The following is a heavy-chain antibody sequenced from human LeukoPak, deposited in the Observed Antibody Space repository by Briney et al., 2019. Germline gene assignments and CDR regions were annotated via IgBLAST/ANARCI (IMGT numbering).Heavy chain of an antibody. D-gene: IGHD3-16*01. Sequence: GGSLRLSCAASGFTFSNYAMAWVRQAPGKGLEWVSGLSGSGGNTYYADSVKGRFTISRDNPKNTLYLQMNSLRAEDTAVYYCATEKGDSPNYWGQGTLVTVSS. CDR1: GFTFSNYA. CDR2: LSGSGGNT. J-gene: IGHJ4*02. CDR3: ATEKGDSPNY. V-gene: IGHV3-23*01.